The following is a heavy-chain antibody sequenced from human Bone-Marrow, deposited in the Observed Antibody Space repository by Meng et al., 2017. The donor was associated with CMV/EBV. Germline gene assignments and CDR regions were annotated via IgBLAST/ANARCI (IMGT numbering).Heavy chain of an antibody. D-gene: IGHD3-3*01. J-gene: IGHJ6*02. CDR3: ARGTSLFGVDLYYYYGMDV. CDR2: IIPIFGTA. Sequence: SVKVSCKASGGTFSSYAISWVRQAPGQGLEWMGGIIPIFGTANYAQKLQGRVTMTTDTSTSTAYMELRSLRSDDTAVYYCARGTSLFGVDLYYYYGMDVWGQGTTVTVSS. V-gene: IGHV1-69*05. CDR1: GGTFSSYA.